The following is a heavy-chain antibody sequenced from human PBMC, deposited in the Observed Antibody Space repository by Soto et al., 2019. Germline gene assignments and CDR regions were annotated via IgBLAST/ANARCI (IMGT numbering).Heavy chain of an antibody. CDR3: ARGAMTTLFYYYYGMDV. V-gene: IGHV4-4*02. CDR2: IYHSGST. CDR1: GGSISSSNW. Sequence: PSETLSLTCAVSGGSISSSNWWSWVRQPPGKWLEWIGEIYHSGSTNYNPSLKSRVTISVDKSKNQFSLKLSSVTAADTAVYYCARGAMTTLFYYYYGMDVWGQGTTVTVSS. J-gene: IGHJ6*02. D-gene: IGHD4-17*01.